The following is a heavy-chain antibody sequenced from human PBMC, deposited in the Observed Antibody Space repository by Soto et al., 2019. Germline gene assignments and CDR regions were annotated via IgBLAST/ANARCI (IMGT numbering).Heavy chain of an antibody. Sequence: PSETLSLTCTVSGGSISSSSYYWGWIRQPPGKGLEWIGSLYYSGSTYYNPSLKSRVTISVDTSKNQFSLKLSSVTAADTAVYYCARHRYYYDSSGLFDPWGQGTLVTVS. CDR3: ARHRYYYDSSGLFDP. V-gene: IGHV4-39*01. CDR2: LYYSGST. CDR1: GGSISSSSYY. D-gene: IGHD3-22*01. J-gene: IGHJ5*02.